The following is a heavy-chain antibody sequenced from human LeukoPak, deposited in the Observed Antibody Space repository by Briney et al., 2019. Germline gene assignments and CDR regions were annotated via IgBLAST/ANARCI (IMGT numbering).Heavy chain of an antibody. CDR1: GFISNYYA. CDR3: ARDRVRIDC. CDR2: ISASGSSS. Sequence: GGSLIFSCASSGFISNYYAMSWGRQAPGKGLEWVSDISASGSSSYYADSVKGRFIASSDNSKNTLYLQMNSLRVEDTAVYYCARDRVRIDCWGQGTLVSVSS. D-gene: IGHD3-10*01. J-gene: IGHJ4*02. V-gene: IGHV3-23*01.